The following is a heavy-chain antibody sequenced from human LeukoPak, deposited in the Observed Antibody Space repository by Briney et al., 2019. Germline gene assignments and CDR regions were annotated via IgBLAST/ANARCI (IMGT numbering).Heavy chain of an antibody. Sequence: GGSLRLSCEASGFTFCSHAMYWVRQAPGRGVGWGAGIFGSGGSPHYADPVKGGFTISRDNSRNTVYLQINSLRAEDTAVYYCAKGRLAATFYFDYWGQGTLVTVSS. J-gene: IGHJ4*02. D-gene: IGHD2-15*01. V-gene: IGHV3-23*01. CDR1: GFTFCSHA. CDR2: IFGSGGSP. CDR3: AKGRLAATFYFDY.